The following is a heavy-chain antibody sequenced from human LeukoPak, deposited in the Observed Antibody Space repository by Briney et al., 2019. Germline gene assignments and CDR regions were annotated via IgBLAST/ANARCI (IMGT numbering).Heavy chain of an antibody. J-gene: IGHJ4*02. V-gene: IGHV1-69*01. CDR1: GGTFSSYA. D-gene: IGHD1-1*01. Sequence: GASVKVSCKASGGTFSSYAISWVRQAPGQGLEWMGGIIPIFGTANYAQKFQGRVTITADESTSTAYMELSSLRSEDTAVYYCARRRTTGTTRGAFDYRGQGTLVTVSS. CDR2: IIPIFGTA. CDR3: ARRRTTGTTRGAFDY.